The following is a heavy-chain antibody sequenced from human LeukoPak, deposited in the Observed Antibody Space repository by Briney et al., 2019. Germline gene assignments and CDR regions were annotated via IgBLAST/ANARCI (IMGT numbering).Heavy chain of an antibody. Sequence: GGSLRLSCAASGFTFSSYGMHWVRQAPGKGLEWVAVISHDGTNKYYADSVKGRFTISRDNSKSTLYLQVNSLRAEDTAVYYCAKEIYLDSGSYPDYWGQGSLVTVSS. D-gene: IGHD3-10*01. J-gene: IGHJ4*02. CDR1: GFTFSSYG. CDR2: ISHDGTNK. CDR3: AKEIYLDSGSYPDY. V-gene: IGHV3-30*18.